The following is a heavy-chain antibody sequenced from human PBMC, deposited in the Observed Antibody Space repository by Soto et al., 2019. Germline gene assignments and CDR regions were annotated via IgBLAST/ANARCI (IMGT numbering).Heavy chain of an antibody. D-gene: IGHD3-9*01. Sequence: PSETLSLTCTVSGGSISSYYWSCIRQPAGKGLEWIGLIYISGSTNYNPSLKSRVTLSVDTSKNQFSLKLSSVTAADTAVYYCARERRYLDWVLVFDYWGQGALVT. J-gene: IGHJ4*02. V-gene: IGHV4-4*07. CDR1: GGSISSYY. CDR2: IYISGST. CDR3: ARERRYLDWVLVFDY.